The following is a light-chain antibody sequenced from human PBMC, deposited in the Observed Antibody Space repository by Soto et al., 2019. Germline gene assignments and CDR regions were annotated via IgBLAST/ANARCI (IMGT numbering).Light chain of an antibody. CDR3: QQFGTSFPYT. CDR1: QSVSSSY. V-gene: IGKV3-20*01. Sequence: EIVLTQSPGTLSLSPGERATLTCRASQSVSSSYLAWYQQKPGQAPRLLMSDASIRATGIPDRFSGSGSGTDFTLTISRLEPEDFAVYYCQQFGTSFPYTFGQGTKLDIK. J-gene: IGKJ2*01. CDR2: DAS.